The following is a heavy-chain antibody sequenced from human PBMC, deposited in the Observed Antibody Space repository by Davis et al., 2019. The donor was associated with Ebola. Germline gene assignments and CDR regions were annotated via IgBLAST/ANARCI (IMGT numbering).Heavy chain of an antibody. D-gene: IGHD5-12*01. CDR2: IYWDDDK. CDR1: GFSLSTSGMR. Sequence: SGPTLVKPTQTLTLTCTFSGFSLSTSGMRVSWIRQPPGKALEWLALIYWDDDKRYSPSLKSRLTISKDTSKNQVVLTMTNMDPVDTATYYCARGYSGYDTWSQGTLVTVSS. J-gene: IGHJ5*02. V-gene: IGHV2-5*08. CDR3: ARGYSGYDT.